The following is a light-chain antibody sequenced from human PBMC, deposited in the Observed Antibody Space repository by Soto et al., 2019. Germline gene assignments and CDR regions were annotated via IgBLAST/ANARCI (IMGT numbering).Light chain of an antibody. CDR3: QQYGCSPLT. CDR1: QSVSSNY. J-gene: IGKJ4*01. V-gene: IGKV3-20*01. CDR2: RAS. Sequence: EIVLTQSPGTLSLSPGERATLSCRASQSVSSNYVAWYQQKPGQTPKVLIYRASSRATGIPDRFSGSGSGTDFTLTISRLEPEDFAMYYCQQYGCSPLTFGGGTKVEIK.